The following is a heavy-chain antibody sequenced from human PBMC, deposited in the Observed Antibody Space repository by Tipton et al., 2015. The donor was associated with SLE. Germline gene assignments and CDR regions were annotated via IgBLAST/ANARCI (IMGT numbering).Heavy chain of an antibody. V-gene: IGHV4-34*01. CDR3: ARSRGGGIAAAGGYFQH. J-gene: IGHJ1*01. CDR1: GGSFSGYY. CDR2: INHNGST. Sequence: TLSLTCAVYGGSFSGYYWSWIRQPPGKGLEWIGEINHNGSTNYNPSLKSRVTISVDTSKNQFSLKLSSVTAADTAVYYCARSRGGGIAAAGGYFQHWGQGTLVTVSS. D-gene: IGHD6-13*01.